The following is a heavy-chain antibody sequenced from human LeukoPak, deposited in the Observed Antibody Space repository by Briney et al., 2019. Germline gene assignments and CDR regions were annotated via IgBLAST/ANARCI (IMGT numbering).Heavy chain of an antibody. J-gene: IGHJ4*02. CDR2: ISSSSSYT. V-gene: IGHV3-11*05. D-gene: IGHD5/OR15-5a*01. Sequence: RAGGSLRLSCAASGFTFSDYYMSWIRQAPGKGLEWISYISSSSSYTNYVDSVKGRFTISRDNAKNSLYLQMNRLRAEDTAVYYCVRAVSVSSYYFDRWGQGTLVSVSS. CDR3: VRAVSVSSYYFDR. CDR1: GFTFSDYY.